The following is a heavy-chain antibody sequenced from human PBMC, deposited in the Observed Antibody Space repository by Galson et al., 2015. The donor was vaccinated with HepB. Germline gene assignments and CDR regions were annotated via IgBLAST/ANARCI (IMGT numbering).Heavy chain of an antibody. Sequence: SCAASGFIFSNYGMHCVRPAPGRGLEWVAGITYDGSNNYYADSVKGRFTVCRDNSKNTPDLEMNCLRAEDTAVYYCTSGEPPVTLVTTAGQFDSWGQGTLVIVSS. V-gene: IGHV3-30*03. D-gene: IGHD4-11*01. CDR1: GFIFSNYG. J-gene: IGHJ4*02. CDR3: TSGEPPVTLVTTAGQFDS. CDR2: ITYDGSNN.